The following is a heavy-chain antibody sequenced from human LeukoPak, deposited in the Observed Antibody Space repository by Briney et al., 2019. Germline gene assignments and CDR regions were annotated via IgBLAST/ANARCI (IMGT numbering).Heavy chain of an antibody. D-gene: IGHD4-17*01. CDR3: AKDSLDYGDYMDY. CDR2: ISGSGGST. Sequence: GGSLRLSCAASGFTFSSYAMSWVRQAPGKGLEWVSAISGSGGSTYYADSVKGRFTISRDNAKNSLYLQMNSLRAEDTALYYCAKDSLDYGDYMDYWGQGTLVTVSS. J-gene: IGHJ4*02. CDR1: GFTFSSYA. V-gene: IGHV3-23*01.